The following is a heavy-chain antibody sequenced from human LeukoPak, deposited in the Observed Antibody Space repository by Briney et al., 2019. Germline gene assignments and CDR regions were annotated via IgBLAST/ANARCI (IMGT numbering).Heavy chain of an antibody. D-gene: IGHD3-16*02. J-gene: IGHJ4*02. CDR3: ARDLGAMITFGGVIDAFDY. CDR1: GFTFSSYS. V-gene: IGHV3-21*01. CDR2: ISSSSSYI. Sequence: NPGGSLRLSCAASGFTFSSYSMNWVRQAPGKGLEWVSSISSSSSYIYYADSVKGRFTISRDNAKNSLYLQMNSLRAEDTAVYYCARDLGAMITFGGVIDAFDYWGQGTLVTVSS.